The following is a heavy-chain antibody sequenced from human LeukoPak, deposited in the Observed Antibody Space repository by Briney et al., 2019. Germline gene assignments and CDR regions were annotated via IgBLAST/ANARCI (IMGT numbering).Heavy chain of an antibody. J-gene: IGHJ3*02. Sequence: ASVKVSCKASGYTFTNYAIHWVRLAPGQRLEWMAWSNAGNTNTKYSQEFQGRVTITRDTSASTAYMELSSLRSEDMAVYYCARGSNYAFDIWGQGTMVTVAS. CDR2: SNAGNTNT. CDR1: GYTFTNYA. D-gene: IGHD1-26*01. CDR3: ARGSNYAFDI. V-gene: IGHV1-3*02.